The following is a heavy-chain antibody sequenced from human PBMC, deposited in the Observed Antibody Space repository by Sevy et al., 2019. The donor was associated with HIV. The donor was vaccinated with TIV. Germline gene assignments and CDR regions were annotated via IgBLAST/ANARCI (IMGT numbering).Heavy chain of an antibody. CDR2: INPNNGGT. V-gene: IGHV1-2*02. J-gene: IGHJ4*02. CDR3: ARASHVSGSYTNDY. CDR1: GYTFTDYY. Sequence: ASVKVSCRASGYTFTDYYLHWVRQAPGQGLEWMGWINPNNGGTEYAQRFLGRVAMTRDTSISTVYMELSRLRSDDTAVYSCARASHVSGSYTNDYWGQGTLVTVSS. D-gene: IGHD3-10*01.